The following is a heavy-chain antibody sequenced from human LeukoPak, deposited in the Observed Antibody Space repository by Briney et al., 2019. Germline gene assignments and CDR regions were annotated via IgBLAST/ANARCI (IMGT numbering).Heavy chain of an antibody. CDR1: GGSISSYY. CDR2: IYYSGST. CDR3: ARRGSGKYYYYSMDV. D-gene: IGHD3-10*01. V-gene: IGHV4-59*01. Sequence: SETLSLTCTVSGGSISSYYWSWIRQPPGKGLEWIGYIYYSGSTNYNPSLKSRVTISVDTSKNQFSLKLSSVTAADTAVYYCARRGSGKYYYYSMDVWGQGTTVTVSS. J-gene: IGHJ6*02.